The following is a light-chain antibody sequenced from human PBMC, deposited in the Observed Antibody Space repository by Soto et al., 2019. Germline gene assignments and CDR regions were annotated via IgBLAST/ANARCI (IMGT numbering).Light chain of an antibody. CDR1: QIVSSY. CDR3: QQRSHWPRT. J-gene: IGKJ1*01. V-gene: IGKV3-11*01. CDR2: DVS. Sequence: SMSPGRGTTLSSRAIQIVSSYLAWYQQKPGQAPRLVIYDVSNRATGIPARFSGSGSGTGFSLTVSSLEPEDFAVYYCQQRSHWPRTFGQGTKVDIK.